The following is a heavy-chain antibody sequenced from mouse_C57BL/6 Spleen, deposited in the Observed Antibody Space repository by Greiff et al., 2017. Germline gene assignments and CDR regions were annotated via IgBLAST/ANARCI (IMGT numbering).Heavy chain of an antibody. Sequence: QVQLKQPGAELVKPGASVKLSCKASGYTFTSYWMHWVKQRPGRGLEWIGRIDPNSGGTKYNEKFKSKATLTVDKPASTAYMQVSSLTSEDSAVYYCARSGYYGRSYWYYAMDYWGQGTSVTVSS. D-gene: IGHD1-1*01. CDR1: GYTFTSYW. CDR3: ARSGYYGRSYWYYAMDY. CDR2: IDPNSGGT. V-gene: IGHV1-72*01. J-gene: IGHJ4*01.